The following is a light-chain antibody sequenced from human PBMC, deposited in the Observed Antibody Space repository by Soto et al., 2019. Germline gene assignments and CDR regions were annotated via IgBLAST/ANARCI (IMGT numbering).Light chain of an antibody. CDR1: QSINGW. V-gene: IGKV1-5*03. CDR2: KAS. J-gene: IGKJ1*01. Sequence: DIQMTQSPSTLSASVGDRVTITCRASQSINGWLAWYQQKPGKAPKLLIYKASILESGVPSRFSGSGSGTELTLTISSLQPDDFATYYCQQYNSYPWTFGQGTKVDIK. CDR3: QQYNSYPWT.